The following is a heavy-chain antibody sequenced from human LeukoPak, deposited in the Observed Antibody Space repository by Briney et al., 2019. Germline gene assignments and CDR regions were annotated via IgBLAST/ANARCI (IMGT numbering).Heavy chain of an antibody. J-gene: IGHJ4*02. Sequence: GGSLRLSCAASGFSFSLYLMNWVRQAPGRGLEWVSSISSSSSYIYYADSVKGRFTISRDNAKNSLYLQMNSLRAEDTAVYYCARARTAAGTRQIDYWGQGTLVTVSS. CDR3: ARARTAAGTRQIDY. CDR1: GFSFSLYL. CDR2: ISSSSSYI. V-gene: IGHV3-21*01. D-gene: IGHD6-13*01.